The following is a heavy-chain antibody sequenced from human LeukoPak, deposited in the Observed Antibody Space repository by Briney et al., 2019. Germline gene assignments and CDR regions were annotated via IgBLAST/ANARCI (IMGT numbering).Heavy chain of an antibody. CDR1: GFTFSSYA. CDR3: ARDPRYGDSDDDFDI. D-gene: IGHD4-17*01. CDR2: ISYDGSNK. J-gene: IGHJ3*02. Sequence: GGSLRLSCAASGFTFSSYAMHWVRQAPGKGLEWVAVISYDGSNKYYADSVKGRFTISRDNSKNTPYLQMNSLRAEDTAVYYCARDPRYGDSDDDFDIWGQGTMVTVSS. V-gene: IGHV3-30*04.